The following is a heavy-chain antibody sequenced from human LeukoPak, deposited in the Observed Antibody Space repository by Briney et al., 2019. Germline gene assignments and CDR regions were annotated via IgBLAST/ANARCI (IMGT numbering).Heavy chain of an antibody. V-gene: IGHV7-4-1*02. CDR2: INTNTGNP. CDR1: GYTFTSYA. Sequence: ASVKVSCKASGYTFTSYAMNWVRQAPGQGLEWMGWINTNTGNPTYAQGFTGRFVFSLDTSVSTAYLQISSLKAEDTAVYYCARDPGSGYYSDYYYYGMDVWGQGTTVTVSS. D-gene: IGHD3-22*01. CDR3: ARDPGSGYYSDYYYYGMDV. J-gene: IGHJ6*02.